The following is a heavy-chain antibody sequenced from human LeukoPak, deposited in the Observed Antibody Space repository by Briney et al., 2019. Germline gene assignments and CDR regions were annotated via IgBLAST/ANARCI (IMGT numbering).Heavy chain of an antibody. V-gene: IGHV3-30*18. CDR2: ISYDGGNK. D-gene: IGHD3-3*01. CDR3: AKDKRYYDFWSGYPSPPYYYGMDV. J-gene: IGHJ6*02. CDR1: GFTFSSYG. Sequence: GRSLRLSCAASGFTFSSYGMHWVRQPPGKGLEWVAVISYDGGNKYYADSVKGRFTISRDNSKNTLYLQMNSLRAEDTAVYYCAKDKRYYDFWSGYPSPPYYYGMDVWGQGTTVTVSS.